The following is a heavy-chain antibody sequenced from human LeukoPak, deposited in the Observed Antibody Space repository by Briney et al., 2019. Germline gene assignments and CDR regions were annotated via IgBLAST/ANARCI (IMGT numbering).Heavy chain of an antibody. CDR1: GYTFTSYG. D-gene: IGHD2-15*01. J-gene: IGHJ4*02. CDR3: ARDRVKVVVAATKDY. V-gene: IGHV1-18*01. CDR2: ISAYNGNT. Sequence: GASVKVSCKASGYTFTSYGISWVRQAPGQGLEWMGWISAYNGNTNYAQKLQGRVTMTTDTSTSTAYMELRSLRSDDTAVYYCARDRVKVVVAATKDYWGQGTLVTVSS.